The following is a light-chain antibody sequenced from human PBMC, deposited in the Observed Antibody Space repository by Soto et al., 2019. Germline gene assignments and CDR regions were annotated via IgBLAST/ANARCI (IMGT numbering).Light chain of an antibody. CDR1: QSVSSSY. CDR3: QQYGSSPPWM. J-gene: IGKJ1*01. V-gene: IGKV3-20*01. CDR2: GAS. Sequence: EIVLTQSPGTLSLSPGERATLSCRASQSVSSSYLAWYQHKPGQAPRLLIYGASSRATGIPDRFSGSGSGTDFILTISRVEPEDFVVYYCQQYGSSPPWMFGQGTKVEIK.